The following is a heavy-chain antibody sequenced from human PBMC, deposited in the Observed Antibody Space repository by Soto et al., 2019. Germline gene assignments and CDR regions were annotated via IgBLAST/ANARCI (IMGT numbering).Heavy chain of an antibody. V-gene: IGHV4-31*02. Sequence: QVQLQESGPGLVKPSETLSLTCTVSGGSLNTKRWSWIRQHPWKGLEWIGYIFNGGSTSYNPSLNLRASISVDVSTNQSALRLSSVTAADTAMYYCTTGDDTAKVDLWGQGTLVTVAS. CDR2: IFNGGST. J-gene: IGHJ5*02. CDR3: TTGDDTAKVDL. D-gene: IGHD1-1*01. CDR1: GGSLNTKR.